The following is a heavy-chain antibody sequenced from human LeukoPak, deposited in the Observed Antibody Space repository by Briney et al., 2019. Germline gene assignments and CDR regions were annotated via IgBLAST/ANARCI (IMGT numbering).Heavy chain of an antibody. CDR3: ARGDTAYYSDAFDV. CDR1: GGSVSSGSYS. J-gene: IGHJ3*01. D-gene: IGHD1-26*01. Sequence: SETLSLTCTVSGGSVSSGSYSWTWIRQAPGKGLEWIGYMFQSGNTQYNPSLKGRVIISVDRSRDQFSLKLRSMTAADTGVYFCARGDTAYYSDAFDVWGQGTMVTVSS. V-gene: IGHV4-30-2*01. CDR2: MFQSGNT.